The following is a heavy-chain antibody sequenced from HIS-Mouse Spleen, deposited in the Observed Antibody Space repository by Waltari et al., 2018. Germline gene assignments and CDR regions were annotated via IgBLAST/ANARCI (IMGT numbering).Heavy chain of an antibody. Sequence: QVTLRESDPALVKPTQTLTLTCTFSGFSLSTSGMCVSWIRQPPGKALEWLARIDWDDDKYYSTSLKTRLTISKDTSKNQLVLTMTNMDPVDTATYYCARIAEGYSSGWYAFDYWGQGTLVTVSS. J-gene: IGHJ4*02. D-gene: IGHD6-19*01. V-gene: IGHV2-70*15. CDR1: GFSLSTSGMC. CDR3: ARIAEGYSSGWYAFDY. CDR2: IDWDDDK.